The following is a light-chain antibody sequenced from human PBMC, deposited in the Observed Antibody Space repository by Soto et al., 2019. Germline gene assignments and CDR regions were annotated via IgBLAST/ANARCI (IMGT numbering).Light chain of an antibody. J-gene: IGLJ1*01. V-gene: IGLV2-14*01. CDR2: EVS. Sequence: QSVLTQPASVSGSPGQSITISCPGTSSDVGGYNYVSWYQHHPGKAPEHMIFEVSNRPSGVSHRFSGSKSGNTASLTISGLQTEDEGDYYCSSYTSSSTRVFGTGTKVTVL. CDR3: SSYTSSSTRV. CDR1: SSDVGGYNY.